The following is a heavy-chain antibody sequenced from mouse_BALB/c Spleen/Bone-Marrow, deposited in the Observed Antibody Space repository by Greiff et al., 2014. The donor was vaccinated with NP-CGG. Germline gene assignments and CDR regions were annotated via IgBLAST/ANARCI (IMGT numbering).Heavy chain of an antibody. V-gene: IGHV5-6-4*01. CDR3: TKIYYGYDGGYYYAMDY. Sequence: EVNVVESGGGLVKPGGSLKLSCAASGFTFSSYAMSWVRQTPEKRLEWVATISSGGSYTYYPDSVKGRFTISRDNAKNTLYLQMSSLKSEDTAMYYCTKIYYGYDGGYYYAMDYWGQGTSVTVSS. CDR2: ISSGGSYT. J-gene: IGHJ4*01. CDR1: GFTFSSYA. D-gene: IGHD2-2*01.